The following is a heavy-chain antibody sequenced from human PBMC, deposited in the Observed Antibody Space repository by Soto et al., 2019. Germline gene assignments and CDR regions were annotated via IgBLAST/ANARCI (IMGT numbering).Heavy chain of an antibody. V-gene: IGHV4-39*01. CDR1: GGSISSSSYY. Sequence: SETLSLTCTVSGGSISSSSYYWGWIRQPPGKGLEWIGSIYYSGSTYYNPSLKSRVTISVDTSKNQFSLKLSSVTAADTAVYYCARQSGCSGGSCSSKYNWFDPWGQGIPVTVSS. CDR3: ARQSGCSGGSCSSKYNWFDP. J-gene: IGHJ5*02. CDR2: IYYSGST. D-gene: IGHD2-15*01.